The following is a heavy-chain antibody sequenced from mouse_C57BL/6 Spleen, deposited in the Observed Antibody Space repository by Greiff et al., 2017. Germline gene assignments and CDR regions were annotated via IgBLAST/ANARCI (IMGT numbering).Heavy chain of an antibody. CDR1: GYTFTDYN. J-gene: IGHJ2*01. Sequence: VQLQQSGPELVKPGASVKIPCKASGYTFTDYNMDWVKQSHGKSLEWIGDINPNNGGTIYNQKFKGKATLTVDKSSSTAYMELRSLTSEDTAVXYCARSPRSTMITNFDYWGQGTTLTVSS. CDR2: INPNNGGT. D-gene: IGHD2-4*01. CDR3: ARSPRSTMITNFDY. V-gene: IGHV1-18*01.